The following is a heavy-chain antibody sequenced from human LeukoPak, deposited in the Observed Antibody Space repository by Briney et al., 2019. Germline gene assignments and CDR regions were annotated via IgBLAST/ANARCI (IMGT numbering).Heavy chain of an antibody. CDR2: IYSGGST. CDR3: ATRTVTTSRRAFDI. J-gene: IGHJ3*02. CDR1: GFTVSSNY. D-gene: IGHD4-17*01. Sequence: GGSLRLSCAASGFTVSSNYMSWVRQAPGKGLEWVSVIYSGGSTYYADSVKGRFTISRDNSKNTLYLQMNSLRAEDTAVYYCATRTVTTSRRAFDIWGQGTMVTVSS. V-gene: IGHV3-53*01.